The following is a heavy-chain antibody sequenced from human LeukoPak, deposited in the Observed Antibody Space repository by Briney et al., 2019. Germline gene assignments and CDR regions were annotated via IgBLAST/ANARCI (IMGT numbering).Heavy chain of an antibody. Sequence: SETLSLTCTVSGGSISSYYWSWIRQPPGKGLEWIGEINHSGSTNYNPSLKSRVTISVDTSKNQFSLKLSSVTAADTAVYYCARGLPMYYFDYWGQGTLVTVSS. V-gene: IGHV4-34*01. CDR1: GGSISSYY. J-gene: IGHJ4*02. CDR2: INHSGST. CDR3: ARGLPMYYFDY.